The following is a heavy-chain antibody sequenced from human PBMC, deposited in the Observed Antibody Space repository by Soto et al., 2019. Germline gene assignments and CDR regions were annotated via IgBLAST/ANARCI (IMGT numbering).Heavy chain of an antibody. CDR3: ATVRRVGTSDS. D-gene: IGHD3-10*01. J-gene: IGHJ4*02. CDR2: ISGSSDTI. Sequence: QVQLVESGGGLVKPGGSLRLSCAASGFTFSDYYMSWVRQAPGKGLEWLSYISGSSDTIYYADSVKGRFTISRDNAKNSLYLHMNSRRAEDTALYYCATVRRVGTSDSWGQGTLVTVSS. CDR1: GFTFSDYY. V-gene: IGHV3-11*01.